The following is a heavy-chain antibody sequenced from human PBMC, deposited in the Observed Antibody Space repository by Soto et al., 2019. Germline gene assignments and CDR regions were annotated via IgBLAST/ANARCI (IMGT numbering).Heavy chain of an antibody. D-gene: IGHD2-21*01. Sequence: QVHLVQSGAEVKKPGASVKVSCKASGYIFINYYIHWVRQAPGHGLEWMAIINPTGGSTNYAQKFQGRVTLTMGTSTSTVYMELSSQTYEDTAMYYGARHLAAGDLWGQGTLVTVSS. CDR3: ARHLAAGDL. CDR1: GYIFINYY. V-gene: IGHV1-46*01. CDR2: INPTGGST. J-gene: IGHJ4*02.